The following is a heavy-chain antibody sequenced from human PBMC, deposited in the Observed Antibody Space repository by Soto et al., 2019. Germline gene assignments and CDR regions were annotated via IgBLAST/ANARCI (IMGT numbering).Heavy chain of an antibody. CDR1: GGSISSGGYY. D-gene: IGHD5-18*01. CDR2: IYFSGST. J-gene: IGHJ4*02. V-gene: IGHV4-31*03. CDR3: ARSPHIQLWSYPSDY. Sequence: QVQLQESGPGLVKPSQTLSLTCTVSGGSISSGGYYWSWIRQPPGKGLEWIGYIYFSGSTYYNPSLKSRVTISVDTSKNQFSLKLSSVTAADTAVYYCARSPHIQLWSYPSDYWGQGTLVTVSS.